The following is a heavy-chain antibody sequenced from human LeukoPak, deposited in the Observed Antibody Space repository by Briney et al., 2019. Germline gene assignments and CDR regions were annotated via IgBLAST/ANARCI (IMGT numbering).Heavy chain of an antibody. CDR1: GGSISSDY. V-gene: IGHV4-59*01. CDR3: ARGFYSPHY. Sequence: NPSGTLSLTCTVSGGSISSDYWSWIRQPPGKGLEWIGYIYYSGRTYYNPSLKSRITISVDTPKNQFSLKLSSVTAADTAVYYCARGFYSPHYWGQGTLVSVSS. D-gene: IGHD4-11*01. J-gene: IGHJ4*02. CDR2: IYYSGRT.